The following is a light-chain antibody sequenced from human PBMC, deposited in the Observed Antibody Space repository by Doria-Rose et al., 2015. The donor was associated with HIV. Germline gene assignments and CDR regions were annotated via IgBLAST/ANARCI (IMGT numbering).Light chain of an antibody. CDR2: KAS. Sequence: TQSPSTLSASVGDSVTITCRASQSISTWLAWYQQKPGKAPKLLIYKASSLESGVPSRFSGSGSGTEFTLTISSLQPDDFASYYCQHYQSYPYTFGQGTKMEIK. V-gene: IGKV1-5*03. J-gene: IGKJ2*01. CDR3: QHYQSYPYT. CDR1: QSISTW.